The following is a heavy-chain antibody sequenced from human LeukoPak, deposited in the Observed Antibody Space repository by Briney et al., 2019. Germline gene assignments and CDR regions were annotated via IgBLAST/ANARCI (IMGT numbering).Heavy chain of an antibody. V-gene: IGHV1-2*02. CDR3: ARDSTPIAAAGTTLDY. CDR1: GYTFTGYY. CDR2: INPNSGGT. D-gene: IGHD6-13*01. J-gene: IGHJ4*02. Sequence: GASVKVSCKASGYTFTGYYMHWVRQAPGQGLEWMGWINPNSGGTNYAQKFQGRVTMTRDTSISTAYMELSRLRSDDTAVYYCARDSTPIAAAGTTLDYWGQGTLVAVFS.